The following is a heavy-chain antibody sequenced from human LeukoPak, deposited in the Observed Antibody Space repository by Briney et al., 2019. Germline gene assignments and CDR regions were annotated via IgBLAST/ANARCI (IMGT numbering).Heavy chain of an antibody. CDR2: INPDSGGT. Sequence: GASVKVSCKASGYTFTDYYMHWVRQAPGQGLEWMGWINPDSGGTNYAQKFQGRVTMTRNTSISTAWMELSRLRSDDTAVYYCVRVYVSGGYSYFDYWGQGTLVTVSS. CDR3: VRVYVSGGYSYFDY. J-gene: IGHJ4*02. D-gene: IGHD1-26*01. V-gene: IGHV1-2*02. CDR1: GYTFTDYY.